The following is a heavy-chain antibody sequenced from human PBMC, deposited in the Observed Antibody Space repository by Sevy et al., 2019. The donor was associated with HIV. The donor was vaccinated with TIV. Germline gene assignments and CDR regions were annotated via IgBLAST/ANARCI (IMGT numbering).Heavy chain of an antibody. CDR3: ARDRSYYDFWSGHQGFDP. Sequence: GGSLRLSCAASGFTFSSYSMNWVRQAPGKGLEWVSSISSSSSYIYYADSVKGRFTISRDNAKNSLYLQMNSLRAEDTAVYYCARDRSYYDFWSGHQGFDPWGQGTLVTVSS. J-gene: IGHJ5*02. D-gene: IGHD3-3*01. CDR2: ISSSSSYI. CDR1: GFTFSSYS. V-gene: IGHV3-21*01.